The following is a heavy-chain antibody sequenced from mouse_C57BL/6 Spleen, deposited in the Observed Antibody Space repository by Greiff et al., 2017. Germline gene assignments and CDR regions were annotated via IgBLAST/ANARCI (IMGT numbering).Heavy chain of an antibody. D-gene: IGHD2-2*01. Sequence: DVKLVQSGGGLVKPGGSLKLSCAASGFTFSSYTMPWVRQTPEKRLEWVATISGGGGNTSYHDSVKGRFTFSRDNAYNTPYLQMSSLTSEDTALYYCAGRGGDDNYFDYWGQGTTLTVSS. V-gene: IGHV5-9*01. CDR3: AGRGGDDNYFDY. CDR1: GFTFSSYT. J-gene: IGHJ2*01. CDR2: ISGGGGNT.